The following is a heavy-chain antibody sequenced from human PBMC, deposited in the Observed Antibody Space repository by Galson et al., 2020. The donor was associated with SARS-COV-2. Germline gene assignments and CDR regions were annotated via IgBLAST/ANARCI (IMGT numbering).Heavy chain of an antibody. V-gene: IGHV1-18*01. J-gene: IGHJ6*02. CDR3: ARIHFYSNYYYGMDV. CDR2: INNYNHNT. CDR1: GYTFNNFG. D-gene: IGHD4-4*01. Sequence: ASVKVSCRASGYTFNNFGISWVRQAPGHGLEWMGWINNYNHNTKYAQKFQGRVTMTTDTSTSTAYMEVRSLRSDDTAVYYCARIHFYSNYYYGMDVWGQGTTVTVSS.